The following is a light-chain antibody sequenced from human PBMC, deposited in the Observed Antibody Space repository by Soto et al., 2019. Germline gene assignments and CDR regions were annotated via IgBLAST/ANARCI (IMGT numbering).Light chain of an antibody. CDR3: QTWGTGIQV. V-gene: IGLV4-69*01. Sequence: QPVLTQSPSASASLGASVKLTCTLRSGHSNYAIAWHQQQPEKGPRYLMKLNSDGTHSKGDGIPDRFSGSSSGAERYLSIASLQSEDEAEYYCQTWGTGIQVFGGGAK. CDR2: LNSDGTH. CDR1: SGHSNYA. J-gene: IGLJ2*01.